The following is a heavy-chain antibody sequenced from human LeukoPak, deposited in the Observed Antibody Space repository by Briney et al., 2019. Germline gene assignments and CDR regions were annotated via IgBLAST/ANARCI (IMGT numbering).Heavy chain of an antibody. J-gene: IGHJ4*02. D-gene: IGHD6-19*01. V-gene: IGHV1-2*02. CDR3: ARAQYSSGWYPYYFDY. CDR2: INPNSGGT. CDR1: GYTFTSYG. Sequence: ASVKVSCKASGYTFTSYGISWVRRAPGHGLEWLGWINPNSGGTNYAQNFQGRVTMTRDTSIHTASMELSRLTSDDTAVYYCARAQYSSGWYPYYFDYWGQGTLVTVSS.